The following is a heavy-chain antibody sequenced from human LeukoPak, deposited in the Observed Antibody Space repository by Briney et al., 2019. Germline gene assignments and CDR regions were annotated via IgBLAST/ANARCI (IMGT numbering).Heavy chain of an antibody. V-gene: IGHV3-48*01. CDR2: ISSSSSTI. CDR1: GFTFSTYS. J-gene: IGHJ4*02. D-gene: IGHD3-10*01. CDR3: ARDFGGSRDY. Sequence: PGGSLRLSCAASGFTFSTYSMNWVRQAPGKGLEWVSYISSSSSTIYYADSVKGRFTISRDNARSSLYLQMNSLRAEDTAVYYCARDFGGSRDYWGQGTLVTVSS.